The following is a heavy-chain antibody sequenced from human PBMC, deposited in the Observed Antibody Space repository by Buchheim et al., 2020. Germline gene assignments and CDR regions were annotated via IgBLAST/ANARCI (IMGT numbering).Heavy chain of an antibody. CDR2: TSGSGGST. Sequence: VQLLESGGGLVQPGGSLRLSCAASGFTFTSYAMSWVRQAPGKGLEWVSGTSGSGGSTSYADSVKGRFTISRDTSKTTLYLQMNSLRAEDTAIYYCAKAASIAATLGWYFDLWGRGTL. CDR1: GFTFTSYA. CDR3: AKAASIAATLGWYFDL. V-gene: IGHV3-23*01. D-gene: IGHD6-6*01. J-gene: IGHJ2*01.